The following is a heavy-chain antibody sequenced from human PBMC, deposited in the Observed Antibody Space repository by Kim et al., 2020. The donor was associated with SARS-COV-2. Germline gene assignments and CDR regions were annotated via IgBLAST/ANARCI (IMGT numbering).Heavy chain of an antibody. CDR3: ARDRAMDV. Sequence: GSTNTNPSRKSRVTISVDKSKNQFSLKLSSVPAADTAVYYCARDRAMDVWGQGTTVTVSS. J-gene: IGHJ6*02. CDR2: GST. V-gene: IGHV4-4*02.